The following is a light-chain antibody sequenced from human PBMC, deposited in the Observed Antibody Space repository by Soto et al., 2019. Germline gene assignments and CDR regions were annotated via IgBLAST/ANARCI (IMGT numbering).Light chain of an antibody. J-gene: IGKJ5*01. CDR1: RSVSTN. V-gene: IGKV3-11*01. CDR2: EAS. CDR3: QQRHNWPIT. Sequence: DIVMTQSPATLSVSPGETATLSCRASRSVSTNLAWYQQKPGQPPRLLIYEASKRATGIPARFSGSGSGTDFTLTISGLEPADLGVYYCQQRHNWPITFGQGTRLEIK.